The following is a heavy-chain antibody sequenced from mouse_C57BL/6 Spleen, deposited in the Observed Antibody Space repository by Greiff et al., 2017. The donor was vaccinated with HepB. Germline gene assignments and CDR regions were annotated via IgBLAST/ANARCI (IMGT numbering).Heavy chain of an antibody. CDR3: ARRATVVATRYFDV. D-gene: IGHD1-1*01. V-gene: IGHV5-16*02. Sequence: EVKLVESEGGLVQPGSSMKLSCTASGFTFSDYYMAWVRQVPEKGLEWVANINYDGSSTYYLDSLKSRFIISRDNAKNILYLQMSSLKSEDTATYYCARRATVVATRYFDVWGTGTTVTVSS. CDR1: GFTFSDYY. CDR2: INYDGSST. J-gene: IGHJ1*03.